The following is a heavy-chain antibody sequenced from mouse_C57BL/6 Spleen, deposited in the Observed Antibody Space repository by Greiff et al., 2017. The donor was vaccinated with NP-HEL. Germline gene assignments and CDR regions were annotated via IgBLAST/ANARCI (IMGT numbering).Heavy chain of an antibody. V-gene: IGHV6-6*01. CDR1: GFTLSDAW. CDR3: TRVGNTHFDY. Sequence: EVMLVESGGGLVQPGGSMKLSCAASGFTLSDAWMDWVRQSPEKGLEWIAETRNRADNHATYYAESVKGRFTISRDDSKNSVYLQMNNLRSEDTGIYYCTRVGNTHFDYWGQGTTLTVSS. J-gene: IGHJ2*01. D-gene: IGHD5-1-1*01. CDR2: TRNRADNHAT.